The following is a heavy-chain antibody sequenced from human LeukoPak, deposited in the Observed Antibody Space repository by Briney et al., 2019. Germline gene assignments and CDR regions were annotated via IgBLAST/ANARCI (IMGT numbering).Heavy chain of an antibody. D-gene: IGHD3-3*01. CDR3: AKDVWSGPNPYYGMDV. Sequence: GGSLRLSCAASGFTFSSYAMSWVRQAPGKGLEWVSAISGSGGSTYYADSVKGRFTISRDNSKNTLHLQMNSLRAEDTAVYYCAKDVWSGPNPYYGMDVWGQGTTVTVSS. V-gene: IGHV3-23*01. CDR1: GFTFSSYA. CDR2: ISGSGGST. J-gene: IGHJ6*02.